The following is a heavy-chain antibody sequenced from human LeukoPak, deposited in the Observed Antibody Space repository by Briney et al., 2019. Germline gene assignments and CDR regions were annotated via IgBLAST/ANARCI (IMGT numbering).Heavy chain of an antibody. V-gene: IGHV3-53*05. J-gene: IGHJ4*02. D-gene: IGHD3-22*01. Sequence: GGSLRLSCAASGFTVSTNCMTWVRQAPGKGLEWVSTIYSGGTTYYADSVKGRFTISRDNSKNTLYLQMNSLRAEDTAVYYCATPKYYDSSGSPFDYWGQGTLVTVSS. CDR1: GFTVSTNC. CDR3: ATPKYYDSSGSPFDY. CDR2: IYSGGTT.